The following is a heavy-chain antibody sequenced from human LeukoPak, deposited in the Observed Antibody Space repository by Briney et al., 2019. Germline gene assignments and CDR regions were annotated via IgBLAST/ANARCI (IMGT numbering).Heavy chain of an antibody. J-gene: IGHJ4*02. V-gene: IGHV3-23*01. Sequence: PGGTLRLSCAASGFTFSSYGMSWVRQAPGKGLEWVSAISGSGGSTYYADSVKGRFTISRDNAKNSLYLQMNSLRAEDTAVYYCASTKTYYYDSSGYYRFDYWGQGTLVTVSS. CDR3: ASTKTYYYDSSGYYRFDY. D-gene: IGHD3-22*01. CDR1: GFTFSSYG. CDR2: ISGSGGST.